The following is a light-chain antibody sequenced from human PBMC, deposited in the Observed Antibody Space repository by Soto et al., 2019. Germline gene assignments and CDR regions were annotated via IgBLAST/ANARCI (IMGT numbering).Light chain of an antibody. CDR1: QGIGDY. CDR2: ATS. Sequence: DIQMTQSPSSLSASVGDRVTITCRASQGIGDYLAWYQQKPGKAPKLLIYATSALRSGVPSRFSGSRSGTDFTLTISSLQPEDVATYYCQKYNSAPPTFGQGTKVEIK. J-gene: IGKJ1*01. V-gene: IGKV1-27*01. CDR3: QKYNSAPPT.